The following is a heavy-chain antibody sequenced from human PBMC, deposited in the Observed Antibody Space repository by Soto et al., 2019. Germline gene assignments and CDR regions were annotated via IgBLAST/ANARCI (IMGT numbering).Heavy chain of an antibody. V-gene: IGHV3-48*02. D-gene: IGHD3-16*01. Sequence: GGSLRLSCVVSGIPFGNSGMGWVRQAPGKGLEWISSISSSSSSILYADSVKGRFTISRDNAKNSLYLQMNSLRDDDTALYSCASERYYDGLKYYWGQGTQVTVSS. CDR2: ISSSSSSI. J-gene: IGHJ4*02. CDR3: ASERYYDGLKYY. CDR1: GIPFGNSG.